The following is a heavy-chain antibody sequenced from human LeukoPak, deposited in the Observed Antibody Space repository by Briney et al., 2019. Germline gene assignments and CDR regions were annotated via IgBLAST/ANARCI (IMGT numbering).Heavy chain of an antibody. CDR1: GGSISSCY. Sequence: PSETLSLTCTVSGGSISSCYWSWIRQPPGKGLEWIGYIYYSGSTNYNPSLKSRVTISVDTSKNQFSLKLSSVTAADTAVYYCARDQHYYDSSGYYFWKSDWYFDLWGRGTLVTVSS. CDR2: IYYSGST. J-gene: IGHJ2*01. D-gene: IGHD3-22*01. CDR3: ARDQHYYDSSGYYFWKSDWYFDL. V-gene: IGHV4-59*01.